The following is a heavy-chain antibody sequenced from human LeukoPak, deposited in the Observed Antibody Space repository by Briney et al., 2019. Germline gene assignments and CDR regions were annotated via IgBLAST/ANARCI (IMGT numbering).Heavy chain of an antibody. D-gene: IGHD7-27*01. CDR3: ARDPPNSGYALDV. CDR2: IYSGGST. J-gene: IGHJ3*01. CDR1: GFTVSSNY. V-gene: IGHV3-53*01. Sequence: GGSLRLSCAASGFTVSSNYMSWVRQAPGKGLEWVSVIYSGGSTYYADSVKGRFTISRDNSENTLYLQMDSLRAEDTAVYYCARDPPNSGYALDVWGQGTTVTVSS.